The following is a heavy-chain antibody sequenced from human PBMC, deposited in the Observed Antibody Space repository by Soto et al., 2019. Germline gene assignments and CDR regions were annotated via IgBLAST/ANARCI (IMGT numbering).Heavy chain of an antibody. CDR2: INDSGNI. V-gene: IGHV4-34*01. CDR3: ARGLILWFGELSRRGGYYYYMDV. J-gene: IGHJ6*03. Sequence: QVQLQQWGAGLLKPSETLSLTCAVYGGSFSGYQWSWIRQTPGKGLEWIGEINDSGNINYNPSPKSRVRIFVDTAKKQISLKLSSVTAAAAAVYYCARGLILWFGELSRRGGYYYYMDVWGKGTTVTVSS. CDR1: GGSFSGYQ. D-gene: IGHD3-10*01.